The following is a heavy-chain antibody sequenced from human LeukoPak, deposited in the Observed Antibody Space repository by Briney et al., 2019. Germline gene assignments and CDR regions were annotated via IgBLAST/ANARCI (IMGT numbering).Heavy chain of an antibody. Sequence: TGGSLRLSCAASGFTFSSYGMHWVRQAPGKGLEWVAVVSYEGSNKYYADSVQGRFTISRDNSKNTLYLQINSLRAEDTAVYYCAKAQTLSYSSSWLNFDYWGQGTLVTVSS. V-gene: IGHV3-30*18. CDR2: VSYEGSNK. J-gene: IGHJ4*02. CDR1: GFTFSSYG. D-gene: IGHD6-13*01. CDR3: AKAQTLSYSSSWLNFDY.